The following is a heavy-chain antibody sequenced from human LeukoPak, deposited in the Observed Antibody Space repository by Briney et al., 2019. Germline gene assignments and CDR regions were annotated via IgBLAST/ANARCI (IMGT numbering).Heavy chain of an antibody. J-gene: IGHJ6*02. CDR2: INHSGST. Sequence: SETLSLTCAVYGGPFSGYYWSWIRQPPGKGLKWIGEINHSGSTNYNPSLKSRVTVSVDTSKNQFSLKLSSVTAADTAVYYCARSYYDSSGYYLGYYYYYGMDVWGQGTTVTVSS. CDR3: ARSYYDSSGYYLGYYYYYGMDV. D-gene: IGHD3-22*01. CDR1: GGPFSGYY. V-gene: IGHV4-34*01.